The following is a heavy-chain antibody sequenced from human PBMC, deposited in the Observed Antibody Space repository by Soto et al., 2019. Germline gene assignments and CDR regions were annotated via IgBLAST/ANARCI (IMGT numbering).Heavy chain of an antibody. V-gene: IGHV4-30-4*01. CDR2: IYYSGST. CDR3: ARELEVATRGGMDV. Sequence: SETLSLTCTVSGGSISSGDYYWSWIRQPPGKGLEWIGYIYYSGSTYYNPSLKSRVTISVDTSKNQFSLKLSSVTAADTAVYYCARELEVATRGGMDVWGQGTTVTVSS. D-gene: IGHD5-12*01. J-gene: IGHJ6*02. CDR1: GGSISSGDYY.